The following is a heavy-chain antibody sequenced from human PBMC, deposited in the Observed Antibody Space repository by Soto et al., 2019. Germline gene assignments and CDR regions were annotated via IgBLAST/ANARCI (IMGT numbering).Heavy chain of an antibody. CDR3: ARHNSYSPHDY. D-gene: IGHD6-13*01. V-gene: IGHV4-59*08. J-gene: IGHJ4*02. CDR1: GGSISGYY. Sequence: QVQLQESGPGLVKPSETLSLTCTVSGGSISGYYWSWIRQPPGKGLQWIAYISYSGTTNYNPSLKSRRTILADTSKNQLSLRLSSVTAADTAVYYCARHNSYSPHDYWGRGTLVTVSS. CDR2: ISYSGTT.